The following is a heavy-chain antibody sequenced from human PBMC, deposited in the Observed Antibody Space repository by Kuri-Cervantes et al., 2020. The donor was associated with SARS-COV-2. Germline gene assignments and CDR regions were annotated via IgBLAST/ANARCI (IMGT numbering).Heavy chain of an antibody. CDR2: IKSKTDGGTT. CDR3: TTGCSRTSCYRGGGYYYMDV. J-gene: IGHJ6*03. Sequence: SLKISCAAPALTFSNVWMSWVRQAPGKGLECVGRIKSKTDGGTTDYAAPVKGRFTISRDDSKNTLYLQMNSLKTEDTGVDYCTTGCSRTSCYRGGGYYYMDVWGKGTTVTVSS. D-gene: IGHD2-2*02. V-gene: IGHV3-15*01. CDR1: ALTFSNVW.